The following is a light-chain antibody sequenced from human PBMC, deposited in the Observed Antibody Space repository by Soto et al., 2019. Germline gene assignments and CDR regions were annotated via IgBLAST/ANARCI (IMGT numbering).Light chain of an antibody. CDR3: QQYNNWPQT. Sequence: IVMTQSPATLSVSPGERATLSCRASQSVSSNLAWYQQKPGQAPRPLIYGASTRATGIPARFSGSGSGTEFTLTISSLQSEDFAVYYCQQYNNWPQTFGQGTKVEIK. CDR2: GAS. V-gene: IGKV3-15*01. CDR1: QSVSSN. J-gene: IGKJ1*01.